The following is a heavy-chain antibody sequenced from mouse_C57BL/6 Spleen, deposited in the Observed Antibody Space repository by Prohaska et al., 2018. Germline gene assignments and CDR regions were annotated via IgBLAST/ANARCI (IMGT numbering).Heavy chain of an antibody. V-gene: IGHV1-61*01. J-gene: IGHJ2*01. CDR1: GYTFTSYW. D-gene: IGHD2-4*01. CDR2: IYPSDSET. CDR3: AREGYDYEAYYFDY. Sequence: QVQLQQPGAELVRPGSSVKLSCKASGYTFTSYWMDWVKQRPGQGLEWIGNIYPSDSETHYNQKFKYKATLTVDKSSSTAYMQLSSLTSEDSAVYYCAREGYDYEAYYFDYWGQGTTLTVSS.